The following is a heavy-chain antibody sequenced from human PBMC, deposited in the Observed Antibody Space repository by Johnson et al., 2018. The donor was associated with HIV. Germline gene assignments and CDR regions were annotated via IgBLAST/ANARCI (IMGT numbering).Heavy chain of an antibody. CDR2: ISGSGGST. CDR3: AKDVWHDILTGHTPSGDAFDI. D-gene: IGHD3-9*01. J-gene: IGHJ3*02. CDR1: GFTVSSNY. Sequence: VQLVESGGRLIQPGESLRLSCAASGFTVSSNYMSWVRQAPGKGLEWVSVISGSGGSTYYADSVKGRFTISRDNSKNTLYLQMNSLRAEDTAVYYCAKDVWHDILTGHTPSGDAFDIWGQGTMVIVSS. V-gene: IGHV3-23*04.